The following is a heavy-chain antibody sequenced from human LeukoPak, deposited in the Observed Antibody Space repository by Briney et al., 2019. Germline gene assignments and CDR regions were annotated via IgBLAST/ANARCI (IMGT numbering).Heavy chain of an antibody. D-gene: IGHD2-8*02. CDR3: ARAGGTGPGNRHFQH. V-gene: IGHV1-8*01. CDR2: MNPNSGNT. Sequence: SVKVSCKASGYTFTSYDINWVRQATGQGLEWMGWMNPNSGNTGYSQKFQGRVTMTRNTSITTAYMELSSLRSEDTAVYYCARAGGTGPGNRHFQHWGQGTLVTVSS. J-gene: IGHJ1*01. CDR1: GYTFTSYD.